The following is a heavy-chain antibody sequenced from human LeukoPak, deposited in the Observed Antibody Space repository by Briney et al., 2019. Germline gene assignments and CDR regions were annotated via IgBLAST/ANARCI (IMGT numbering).Heavy chain of an antibody. CDR3: ARVDGGYFDY. V-gene: IGHV4-39*07. Sequence: SETLSLTCTVSGGSISSSSYYWGWIRQPPGKGLEWIGSIYYSGSTYYNPSLKSRVTISVDTSKNQFSLKLSSVTAADTAVYYCARVDGGYFDYWGQGTLVTVSS. CDR1: GGSISSSSYY. D-gene: IGHD3-10*01. J-gene: IGHJ4*02. CDR2: IYYSGST.